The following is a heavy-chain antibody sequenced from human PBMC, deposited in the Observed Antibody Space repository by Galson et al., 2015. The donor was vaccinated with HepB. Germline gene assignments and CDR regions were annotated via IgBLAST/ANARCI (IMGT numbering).Heavy chain of an antibody. D-gene: IGHD5-12*01. CDR3: ARVRGATGHEFDY. CDR2: ISSNCSYI. V-gene: IGHV3-21*01. Sequence: SLRLSGAGSGFNFSASSMAWVGQAPGAGLEWVSSISSNCSYIASAASMKGRLTISRDNAKNTLSLQMNSLRPEDPAVYYCARVRGATGHEFDYWGQGTLVTVSS. J-gene: IGHJ4*02. CDR1: GFNFSASS.